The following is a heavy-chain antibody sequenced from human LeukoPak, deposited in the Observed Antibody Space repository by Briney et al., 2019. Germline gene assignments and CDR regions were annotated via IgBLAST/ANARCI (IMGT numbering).Heavy chain of an antibody. Sequence: SETLSLTCTVSGGSISSSSYYWGWIRQPPGKGLEWIGSIYYSGSTYYNPSLKSRVTISVDTSKNQFSLKLSSVTAADTAVYYCARIITIFGVVIYYFDYWGQGTLVTGSS. J-gene: IGHJ4*02. CDR1: GGSISSSSYY. CDR3: ARIITIFGVVIYYFDY. D-gene: IGHD3-3*01. CDR2: IYYSGST. V-gene: IGHV4-39*01.